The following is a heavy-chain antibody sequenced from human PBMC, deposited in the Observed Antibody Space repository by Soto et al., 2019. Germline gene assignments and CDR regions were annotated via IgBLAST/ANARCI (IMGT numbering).Heavy chain of an antibody. J-gene: IGHJ6*02. V-gene: IGHV3-21*01. Sequence: GGSLRLSCAASGFSFSTYSMNWVRQAPGKGLEWVSSISSRGDTYYADSVKGRFTISRDNAKNSVSLQMDSLRAEDAAVYYCAREETDWPLAYGLDVWGQGTTVTVSS. CDR3: AREETDWPLAYGLDV. D-gene: IGHD3-9*01. CDR2: ISSRGDT. CDR1: GFSFSTYS.